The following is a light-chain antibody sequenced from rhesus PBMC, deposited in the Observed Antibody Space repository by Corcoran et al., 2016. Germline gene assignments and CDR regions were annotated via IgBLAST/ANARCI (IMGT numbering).Light chain of an antibody. CDR1: SSDVGGYNY. CDR3: CSYTTSSTYV. Sequence: QSAPTQPPSVSGSPGQSVTISRTGTSSDVGGYNYVSWYQQHPGKAPKLMIYDVSKRPSGVSDRFSGSKSGNTASLTISGLQAEDEADYYCCSYTTSSTYVFGSGTKLTVL. CDR2: DVS. J-gene: IGLJ6*01. V-gene: IGLV2S7*01.